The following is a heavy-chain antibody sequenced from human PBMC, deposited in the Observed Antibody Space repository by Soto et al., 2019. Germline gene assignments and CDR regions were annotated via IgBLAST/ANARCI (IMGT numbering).Heavy chain of an antibody. CDR1: GFTFSSYG. CDR3: ARDEFLYWSGYGYYYGMDV. CDR2: IWYDGSNK. V-gene: IGHV3-33*01. Sequence: LRLSCAASGFTFSSYGMHWVRQAPGKGLEWVAVIWYDGSNKYYADSVKGRFTISRDNSKNTLYLQMNSLRAEDTAVYYCARDEFLYWSGYGYYYGMDVWGQGTTVTLSS. D-gene: IGHD3-3*01. J-gene: IGHJ6*02.